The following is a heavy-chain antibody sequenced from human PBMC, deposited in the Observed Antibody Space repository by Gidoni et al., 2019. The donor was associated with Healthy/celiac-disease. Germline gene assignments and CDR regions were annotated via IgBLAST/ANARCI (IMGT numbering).Heavy chain of an antibody. Sequence: QVQLVQSGSEVKKREGSGKVSCRTSGYTFTGYYMHWVRQAPGQGLEWMGWINHNRGGTNYAQKFQGRVTMTRDTSISTAYMELSRLRSHDTAVYYCARFPCSSTSCYHGAFDYWGQGTLVTVSS. CDR3: ARFPCSSTSCYHGAFDY. V-gene: IGHV1-2*02. D-gene: IGHD2-2*01. J-gene: IGHJ4*02. CDR2: INHNRGGT. CDR1: GYTFTGYY.